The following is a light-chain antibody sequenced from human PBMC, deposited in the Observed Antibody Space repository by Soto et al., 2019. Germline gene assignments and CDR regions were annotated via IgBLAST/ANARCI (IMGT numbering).Light chain of an antibody. CDR2: DAS. CDR1: QTVSNIY. J-gene: IGKJ2*01. Sequence: ILLTQSPGTLSLSPGDRATLSCRASQTVSNIYLVWYQQRPGQAPRLLIYDASIRASGIPDRFSGSGSGTDFTLTISRLEPEDFAVYWCQQFGTSPYTFGQGTKVEIK. CDR3: QQFGTSPYT. V-gene: IGKV3-20*01.